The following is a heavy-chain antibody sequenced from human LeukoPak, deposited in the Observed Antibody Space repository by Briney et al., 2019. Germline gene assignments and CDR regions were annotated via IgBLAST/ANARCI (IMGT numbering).Heavy chain of an antibody. CDR2: IDPSDSYT. CDR1: GYSFIRYW. J-gene: IGHJ3*02. CDR3: ARRIAADAFDI. V-gene: IGHV5-10-1*01. D-gene: IGHD6-13*01. Sequence: GESLKISCQGSGYSFIRYWINWVRQMPGKGLEWMGTIDPSDSYTNYSPSFQGHVTISVVKSISTAYLQWSSLKASDTAMYYCARRIAADAFDIWGQGTMVTVSS.